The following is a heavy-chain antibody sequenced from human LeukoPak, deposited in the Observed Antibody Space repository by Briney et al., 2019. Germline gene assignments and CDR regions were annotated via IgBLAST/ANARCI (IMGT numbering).Heavy chain of an antibody. D-gene: IGHD4/OR15-4a*01. CDR1: GGSISSYY. CDR3: AGDSNTRTANGY. J-gene: IGHJ4*02. CDR2: IYYSGTT. V-gene: IGHV4-59*01. Sequence: PETPCLTCTVSGGSISSYYWSWIRQPPGKGLEWIGFIYYSGTTNYNPSLKSRVTISVDTSKNQFSLKLSSVTAADTAVYYCAGDSNTRTANGYWGQGTLVTVSS.